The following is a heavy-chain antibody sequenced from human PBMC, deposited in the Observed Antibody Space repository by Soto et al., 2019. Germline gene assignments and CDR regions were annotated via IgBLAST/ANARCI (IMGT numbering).Heavy chain of an antibody. V-gene: IGHV3-21*01. CDR3: ARDRSADRFVQYFQH. Sequence: VGSLRLSCAASGFIFTSYSMVWVRLAPGKGLEWVASISSGSDSIFYADSVKGRFTVSRDNAKHSLFLQMNNLRAEDTAVYFCARDRSADRFVQYFQHWGQGTQVTVSS. CDR2: ISSGSDSI. CDR1: GFIFTSYS. D-gene: IGHD6-19*01. J-gene: IGHJ1*01.